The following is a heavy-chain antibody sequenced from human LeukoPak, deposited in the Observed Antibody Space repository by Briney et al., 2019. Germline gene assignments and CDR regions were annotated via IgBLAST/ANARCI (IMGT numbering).Heavy chain of an antibody. CDR3: ARSDYDFWSGGYYGMDV. J-gene: IGHJ6*02. CDR1: GGSISSGSYY. Sequence: LRLSCTVSGGSISSGSYYWSWIRQPAGKGLEWIGRIYTSGSTNYNPSLKSRVTISVDTSKNQFSLKLSSVTAADTAVYYCARSDYDFWSGGYYGMDVWGQGTTVTVSS. D-gene: IGHD3-3*01. CDR2: IYTSGST. V-gene: IGHV4-61*02.